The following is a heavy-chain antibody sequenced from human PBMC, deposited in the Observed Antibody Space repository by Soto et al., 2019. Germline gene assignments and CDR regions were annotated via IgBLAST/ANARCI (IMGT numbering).Heavy chain of an antibody. CDR1: GFTFSSYS. D-gene: IGHD6-6*01. J-gene: IGHJ4*02. CDR3: ARDSLVPARRYYFDY. CDR2: ISSSSSYI. V-gene: IGHV3-21*01. Sequence: PGGSLRLSCAASGFTFSSYSMNWVRQAPGKGLEWVSSISSSSSYIYYADSVKGRFTISRDNAKNSLYLQMNSLRAEDTAVYYCARDSLVPARRYYFDYWGQGTLVTVSS.